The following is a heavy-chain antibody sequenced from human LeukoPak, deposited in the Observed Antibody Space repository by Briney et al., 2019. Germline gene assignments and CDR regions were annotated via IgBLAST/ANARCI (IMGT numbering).Heavy chain of an antibody. J-gene: IGHJ6*03. V-gene: IGHV4-38-2*02. D-gene: IGHD5-24*01. Sequence: SETLSLTCTVSGYSISSGYYWGWIRQPPGKGLEWIGSIYHSGSTYYNPSLKSRVTISVDTSKNQFSLKLSPVTAADTAVYYCARDVEVHYMDVWGKGTTVTVSS. CDR3: ARDVEVHYMDV. CDR1: GYSISSGYY. CDR2: IYHSGST.